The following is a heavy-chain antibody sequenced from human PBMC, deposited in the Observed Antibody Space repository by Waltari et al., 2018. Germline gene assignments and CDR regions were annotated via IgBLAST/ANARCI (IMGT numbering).Heavy chain of an antibody. CDR3: ARDPGYYYGSGSYYPPDY. J-gene: IGHJ4*02. D-gene: IGHD3-10*01. CDR2: INPNSGGT. CDR1: GYTFTGYY. V-gene: IGHV1-2*06. Sequence: QVQLVQSGAEVKKPGASVKVSCTASGYTFTGYYMPWVRQAPGQGLEWMGRINPNSGGTNYAQKFQGRVTMTRDTSISTAYMELSRLRSDDTAVYYCARDPGYYYGSGSYYPPDYWGQGTLVTVSS.